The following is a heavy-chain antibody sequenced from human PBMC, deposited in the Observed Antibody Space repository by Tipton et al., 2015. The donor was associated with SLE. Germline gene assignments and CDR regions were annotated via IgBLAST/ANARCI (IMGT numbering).Heavy chain of an antibody. CDR3: AREVITITDSDAFDI. J-gene: IGHJ3*02. D-gene: IGHD2-21*01. CDR2: IYYSGSA. Sequence: TLSLTCTVSGGSLSSVTYYWTWIRQHPGKGLEWIGYIYYSGSAFYNPSLKSRVTMSVDTSKNQFFMRLSSATAADTAVYYCAREVITITDSDAFDIWGQGTMVTVSS. CDR1: GGSLSSVTYY. V-gene: IGHV4-31*03.